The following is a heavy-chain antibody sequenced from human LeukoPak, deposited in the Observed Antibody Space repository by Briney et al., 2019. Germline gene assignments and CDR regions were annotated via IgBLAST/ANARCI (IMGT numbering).Heavy chain of an antibody. CDR2: IWCDGSNK. Sequence: GRSLRLSCAASGFTFSSYGMHWVRQAPGKGLEWVAVIWCDGSNKYYADSVKGRFTISRDNSKNTLYLQMNSLRAEDTAVYYCARDSGGGWLQPPGDYWGQGTLVTVSS. CDR3: ARDSGGGWLQPPGDY. CDR1: GFTFSSYG. D-gene: IGHD5-24*01. V-gene: IGHV3-33*01. J-gene: IGHJ4*02.